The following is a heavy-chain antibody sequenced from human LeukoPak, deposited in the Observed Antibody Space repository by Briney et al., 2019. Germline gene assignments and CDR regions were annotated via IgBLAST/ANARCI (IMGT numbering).Heavy chain of an antibody. CDR2: INSDGSWT. J-gene: IGHJ4*02. D-gene: IGHD2-2*01. V-gene: IGHV3-74*01. Sequence: QPGGSLRLSCAASGNYWMLWVRQAPGKGLVWVSHINSDGSWTSYADSVKGRFTISKDNAKNTVYLQMNNLRAEDTAVYYCVSFYETYWGRGTLVTVSS. CDR3: VSFYETY. CDR1: GNYW.